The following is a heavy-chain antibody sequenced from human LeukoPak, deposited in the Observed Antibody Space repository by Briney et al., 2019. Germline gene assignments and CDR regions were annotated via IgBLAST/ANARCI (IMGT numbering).Heavy chain of an antibody. CDR1: GGSISSSGCY. Sequence: PSETLSLTCTVSGGSISSSGCYWSWIRQPAGKGLEWIGQIHTSGSTNYNPPLKSRVTMSIDTPENQLSLTIRSVTAADTAVYYCARRDISSGWSFDYWGQGTLVTVSS. J-gene: IGHJ4*02. CDR2: IHTSGST. CDR3: ARRDISSGWSFDY. D-gene: IGHD6-19*01. V-gene: IGHV4-61*09.